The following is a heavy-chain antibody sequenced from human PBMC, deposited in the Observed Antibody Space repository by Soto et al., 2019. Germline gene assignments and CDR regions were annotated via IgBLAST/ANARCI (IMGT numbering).Heavy chain of an antibody. CDR1: GLKFRYFG. Sequence: PGGSKRLCSLGAGLKFRYFGMHWIGQRTGKGVEWVAIISYDGTLQYYADSLKGRFPISRDDSQNRVFLQMSSLRSDDTALYFCARAGHRSRSGWYADLWGLGTLVTLPS. CDR2: ISYDGTLQ. J-gene: IGHJ5*02. D-gene: IGHD6-13*01. V-gene: IGHV3-30*03. CDR3: ARAGHRSRSGWYADL.